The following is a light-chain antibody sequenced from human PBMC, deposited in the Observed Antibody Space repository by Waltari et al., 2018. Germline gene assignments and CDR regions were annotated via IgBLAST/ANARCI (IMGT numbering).Light chain of an antibody. Sequence: QSVLTQPPSVSGTPGQRITIPCTGSSSNFGAGYDVLWYRQLPGTAPKLLIYVNDKRPSGVPDRFSGSKSGTSASLGITGLQAEDEADYYCQSYDTSLRAVFGGGTKVIVL. J-gene: IGLJ2*01. CDR2: VND. CDR1: SSNFGAGYD. CDR3: QSYDTSLRAV. V-gene: IGLV1-40*01.